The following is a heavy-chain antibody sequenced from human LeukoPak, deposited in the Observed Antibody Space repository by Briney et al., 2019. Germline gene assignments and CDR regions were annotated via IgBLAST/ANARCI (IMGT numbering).Heavy chain of an antibody. D-gene: IGHD2-2*01. J-gene: IGHJ4*02. V-gene: IGHV3-23*01. CDR2: SSSSGSRT. CDR3: AKDNILPTAKATLDY. Sequence: GGSLRLSCAASGFTFSSYAMTWVRQAPGKGLEWVSTSSSSGSRTYYADSVKGRFTISRDNSKNTLFLRMSSLRAEDTAVYYCAKDNILPTAKATLDYWGQGTLVTVSS. CDR1: GFTFSSYA.